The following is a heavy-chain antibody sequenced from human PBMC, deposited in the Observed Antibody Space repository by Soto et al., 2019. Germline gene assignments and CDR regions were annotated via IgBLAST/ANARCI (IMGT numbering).Heavy chain of an antibody. Sequence: GGSLRLSCAASGFTFSSYSMNWVRQAPGKGLEWVSSISSSSGHIYYADSLKGRFTISRDNAKNSLYLQMNSLRAEDTAVYYCTRHWLATREFDCWGQGTLVTVSS. D-gene: IGHD1-26*01. CDR3: TRHWLATREFDC. CDR1: GFTFSSYS. J-gene: IGHJ4*02. V-gene: IGHV3-21*01. CDR2: ISSSSGHI.